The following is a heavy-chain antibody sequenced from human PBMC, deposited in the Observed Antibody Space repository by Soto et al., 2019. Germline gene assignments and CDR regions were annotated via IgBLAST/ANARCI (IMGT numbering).Heavy chain of an antibody. CDR2: IYYSGST. J-gene: IGHJ4*02. V-gene: IGHV4-30-4*01. Sequence: QVQLQESGPGLVKPSQTLSLTCTVSGGSISSGDYYWSWIRQPPGKGLEWIGYIYYSGSTYYNPSLQSRVTISVDTSKNQFSLKLSSVTAADTAVYYCARGTKYYYDSSGYQYPFDYWGQGTLVTVSS. CDR3: ARGTKYYYDSSGYQYPFDY. D-gene: IGHD3-22*01. CDR1: GGSISSGDYY.